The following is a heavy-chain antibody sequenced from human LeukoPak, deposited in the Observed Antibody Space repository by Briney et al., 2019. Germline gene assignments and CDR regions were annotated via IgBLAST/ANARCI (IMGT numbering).Heavy chain of an antibody. CDR2: INPNSGGT. Sequence: GASVKVSCTASGYTFRSYYWHWVRQAPGQGLEWMGWINPNSGGTNYAQKFQGRVTMTRDTSISTAYMELSRLRSDDTAVYYCATNDIHYVFVWGSYPLNYWGQGTLVTVSS. V-gene: IGHV1-2*02. J-gene: IGHJ4*02. CDR3: ATNDIHYVFVWGSYPLNY. D-gene: IGHD3-16*01. CDR1: GYTFRSYY.